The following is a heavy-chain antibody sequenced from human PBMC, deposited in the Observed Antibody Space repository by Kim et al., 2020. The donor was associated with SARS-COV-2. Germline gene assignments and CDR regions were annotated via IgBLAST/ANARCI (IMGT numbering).Heavy chain of an antibody. CDR2: IYYSGST. V-gene: IGHV4-59*13. D-gene: IGHD3-3*01. Sequence: SETLSLTCTVSGGSISSYYWSWIRQPPGKGLEWIGYIYYSGSTNYNPSLKSRVTISVDTSKNQFSLKLSSVTAADTAVYYCASLRRGDFWSGCFDPWGQGTLVTVSS. CDR3: ASLRRGDFWSGCFDP. J-gene: IGHJ5*02. CDR1: GGSISSYY.